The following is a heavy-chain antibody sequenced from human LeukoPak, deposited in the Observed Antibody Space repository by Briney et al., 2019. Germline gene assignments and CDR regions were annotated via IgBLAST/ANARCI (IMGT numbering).Heavy chain of an antibody. V-gene: IGHV4-30-4*08. CDR1: GGSISSGDYY. D-gene: IGHD3-3*01. Sequence: SQTLSLTCTVSGGSISSGDYYWSWIRQPPGKGLEWIGYIYYSGITHYNPSLKSRVAISVDTSRNQFSLKLSSVTAADTAVYYCARYFDFWSGYPSFDYWGQGTLVTVSS. CDR2: IYYSGIT. CDR3: ARYFDFWSGYPSFDY. J-gene: IGHJ4*02.